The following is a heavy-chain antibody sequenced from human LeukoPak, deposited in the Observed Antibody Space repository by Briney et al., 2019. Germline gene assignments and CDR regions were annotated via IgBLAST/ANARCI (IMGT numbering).Heavy chain of an antibody. V-gene: IGHV1-8*01. Sequence: ASVKVSCKASGYTLTSYDINWVRQATGQGLEWMGWMNPNSGRTGYAQNFQGRITIARNTSISTAYMELSSLRSEDTAVYYCTRETSSRYFDYWGQGTLVTVSS. CDR2: MNPNSGRT. J-gene: IGHJ4*02. CDR1: GYTLTSYD. CDR3: TRETSSRYFDY.